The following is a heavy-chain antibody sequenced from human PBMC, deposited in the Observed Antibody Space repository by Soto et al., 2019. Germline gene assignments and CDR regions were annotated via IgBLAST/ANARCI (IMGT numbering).Heavy chain of an antibody. CDR3: ARALGDPTMVRGVITYYYYYMDV. CDR1: GYTFTSYD. D-gene: IGHD3-10*01. J-gene: IGHJ6*03. V-gene: IGHV1-8*01. CDR2: MNPNSGNT. Sequence: ASVKVSCKASGYTFTSYDINWVRQATGQGLEWMGWMNPNSGNTGYAQKFQGRVTMTRNTSISTAYMELSSLRSEETAVYYCARALGDPTMVRGVITYYYYYMDVWGKGTTVTVSS.